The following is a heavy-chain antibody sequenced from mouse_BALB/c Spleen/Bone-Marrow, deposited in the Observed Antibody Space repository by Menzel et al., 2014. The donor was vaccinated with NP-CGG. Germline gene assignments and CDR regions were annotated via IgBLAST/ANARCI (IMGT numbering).Heavy chain of an antibody. J-gene: IGHJ3*01. CDR2: IDPSYGGI. Sequence: VQLQQPGPELEKPGASVKISCKASGYSFTGYNMNWVKQNNGKSLEWIGNIDPSYGGISYNQKSKGKATLTVDKSSNTAYMQLKSLTSEDSAVYYCAISIEYRPLDYWGQGTLVTVSA. D-gene: IGHD2-14*01. CDR1: GYSFTGYN. V-gene: IGHV1-39*01. CDR3: AISIEYRPLDY.